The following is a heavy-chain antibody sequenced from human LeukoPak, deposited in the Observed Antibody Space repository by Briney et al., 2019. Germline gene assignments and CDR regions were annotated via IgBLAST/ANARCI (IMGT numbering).Heavy chain of an antibody. Sequence: GGSLRLSCEASGFTFINYAMTWVRQGPGKGLEWASVIDSSGGGIHYADAVKGRFIVSRDNSKNTVFLQMNSLRAEDTAVYYCAKYRISAPPPRDFDSWGQGTLVTVSS. D-gene: IGHD6-6*01. CDR1: GFTFINYA. J-gene: IGHJ4*02. V-gene: IGHV3-23*01. CDR2: IDSSGGGI. CDR3: AKYRISAPPPRDFDS.